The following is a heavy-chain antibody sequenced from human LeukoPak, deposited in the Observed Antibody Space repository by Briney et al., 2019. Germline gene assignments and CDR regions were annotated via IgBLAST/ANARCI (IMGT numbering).Heavy chain of an antibody. CDR2: IYYSGST. V-gene: IGHV4-59*01. CDR1: GGSISSYY. Sequence: SETLSLTCTVSGGSISSYYWSWIRQPPGKGLEWIGYIYYSGSTNYNPSLKSRVTISVDTSKNQFSLKLKSVTAADTAVYYCARMYYYGSGSSVNWFDPWGQGTLVTVSS. J-gene: IGHJ5*02. CDR3: ARMYYYGSGSSVNWFDP. D-gene: IGHD3-10*01.